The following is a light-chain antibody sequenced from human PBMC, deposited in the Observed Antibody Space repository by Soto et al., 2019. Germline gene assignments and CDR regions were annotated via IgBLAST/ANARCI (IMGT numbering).Light chain of an antibody. CDR2: GNS. Sequence: QSVLTQPPSVSGAPGQRVTISCTGSSSNIGAGYDVHWYQQLPGTAPKLLIYGNSNRPSGVPDRFSGSKSGTSASLAITGLQAEDEADYYCQSYYSSLSGSGVVFGGGTKL. CDR3: QSYYSSLSGSGVV. V-gene: IGLV1-40*01. CDR1: SSNIGAGYD. J-gene: IGLJ2*01.